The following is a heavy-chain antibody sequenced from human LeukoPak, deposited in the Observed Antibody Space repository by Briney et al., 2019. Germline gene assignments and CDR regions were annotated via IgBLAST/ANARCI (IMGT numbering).Heavy chain of an antibody. Sequence: SVKVSCKASGYTFTGYYMHWVRQAPGQGLEWMGRIIPILGIANYAQKFQGRVTITADKSTSTAYMELSSLRSEDTAVYYCARESTSRAFDIWGQGTMVTVSS. J-gene: IGHJ3*02. CDR2: IIPILGIA. V-gene: IGHV1-69*04. CDR3: ARESTSRAFDI. CDR1: GYTFTGYY.